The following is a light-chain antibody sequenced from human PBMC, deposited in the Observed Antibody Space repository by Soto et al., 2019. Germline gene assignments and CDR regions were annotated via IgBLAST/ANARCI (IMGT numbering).Light chain of an antibody. CDR1: SSDIGGYNY. CDR2: EVS. Sequence: QSVLTQPASVSGSPGQSITISCTRTSSDIGGYNYVSWYQHHPGRAPKLMIYEVSNRPSGVSNRFSGSKSGNTASLTISGLQAEDEADYYCSSKRSSSTPFVFGTGTKLTVL. V-gene: IGLV2-14*01. CDR3: SSKRSSSTPFV. J-gene: IGLJ1*01.